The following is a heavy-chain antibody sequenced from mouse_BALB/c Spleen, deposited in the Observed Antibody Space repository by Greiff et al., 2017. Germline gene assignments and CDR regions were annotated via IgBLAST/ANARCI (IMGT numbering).Heavy chain of an antibody. CDR2: ISSGGSYT. V-gene: IGHV5-6*01. J-gene: IGHJ3*01. CDR1: GFTFSSYG. CDR3: ARGGYSAAY. Sequence: EVKLMESGGDLVKPGGSLKLSCAASGFTFSSYGMSWVRQTPDKRLEWVATISSGGSYTYYPDSVKGRFTISRDNARNILYLQMSSLRSEDTAMYYCARGGYSAAYWGQGTLVTVSA. D-gene: IGHD2-12*01.